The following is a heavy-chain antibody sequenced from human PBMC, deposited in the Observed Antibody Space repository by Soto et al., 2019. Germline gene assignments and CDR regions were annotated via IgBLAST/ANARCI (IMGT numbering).Heavy chain of an antibody. D-gene: IGHD3-10*01. J-gene: IGHJ4*02. Sequence: PSETLSVTCAVPVYSISSGYYWGWIRQPPGKGLEWIGSIYHSGSTYYNRSLKSRVTISGDTSKNQFALKLSSLTAADTAVYYCARVRGCFGDWGQGTLVSVSS. V-gene: IGHV4-38-2*01. CDR3: ARVRGCFGD. CDR2: IYHSGST. CDR1: VYSISSGYY.